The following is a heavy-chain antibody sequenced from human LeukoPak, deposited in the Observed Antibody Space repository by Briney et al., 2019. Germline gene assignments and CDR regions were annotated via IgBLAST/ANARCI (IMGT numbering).Heavy chain of an antibody. D-gene: IGHD3-10*01. J-gene: IGHJ4*02. V-gene: IGHV4-34*01. CDR3: ARARITMVRGVIIIRGGHFDS. Sequence: SETLSLTCAVYGGSFSGYYWSWIRQPPGKGLEWIGEINHSGSTNYNPSLKSRVTISVDTSKNQFSLKLSSVTAADTAIYYCARARITMVRGVIIIRGGHFDSWGQGTLVTVSS. CDR1: GGSFSGYY. CDR2: INHSGST.